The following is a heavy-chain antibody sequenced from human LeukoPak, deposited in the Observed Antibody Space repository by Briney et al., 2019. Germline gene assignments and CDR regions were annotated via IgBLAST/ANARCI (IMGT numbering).Heavy chain of an antibody. CDR1: GGSFSGYY. D-gene: IGHD3-10*01. CDR2: INHSGST. V-gene: IGHV4-34*01. Sequence: SETLSLTCAVYGGSFSGYYWSWIRQPPGKGLEWIGEINHSGSTNYNPSLKSRVTISVDTSKNQFSLKLSSVTAADTAVYYCAKDSNRAYSGSYLGYWGQGTLVTVSS. J-gene: IGHJ4*02. CDR3: AKDSNRAYSGSYLGY.